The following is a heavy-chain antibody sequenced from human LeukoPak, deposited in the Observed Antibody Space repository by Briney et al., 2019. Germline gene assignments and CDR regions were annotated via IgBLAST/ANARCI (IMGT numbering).Heavy chain of an antibody. D-gene: IGHD5-18*01. CDR3: ARVSTGYGQGVDY. V-gene: IGHV3-23*01. J-gene: IGHJ4*02. CDR2: ISGSGGST. Sequence: GGSLRLSCAASGFTFSSYAMSWVRPAPGKGLEWVSAISGSGGSTYYADSVKGRFTISRDNSKNTLYLQMNSLRAEDTAVYYCARVSTGYGQGVDYWGQGTLVTVSS. CDR1: GFTFSSYA.